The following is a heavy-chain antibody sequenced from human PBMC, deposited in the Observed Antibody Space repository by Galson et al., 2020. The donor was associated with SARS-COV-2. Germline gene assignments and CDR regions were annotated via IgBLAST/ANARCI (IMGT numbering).Heavy chain of an antibody. J-gene: IGHJ4*02. V-gene: IGHV5-51*01. Sequence: GESLKISCKGSGYSFTNYWIGWVRQMPGKGLEWMGIIYPGDSETRYSPSFQGQVTMSVDRSISTAYLQWGSLKPSDTAMYYCARHTRAVPFDNWGQGTLVTVSS. CDR3: ARHTRAVPFDN. CDR2: IYPGDSET. CDR1: GYSFTNYW. D-gene: IGHD6-19*01.